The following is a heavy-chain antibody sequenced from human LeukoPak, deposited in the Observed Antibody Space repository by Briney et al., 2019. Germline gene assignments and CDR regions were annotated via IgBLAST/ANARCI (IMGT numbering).Heavy chain of an antibody. D-gene: IGHD3-22*01. V-gene: IGHV4-34*01. CDR2: INRSGST. CDR1: GGSFSGYY. J-gene: IGHJ1*01. Sequence: SETLSLTCAVYGGSFSGYYWSWIRQPPGKGLEWIGEINRSGSTNYNPSLKSRVTISVDTSKNQFSLKLRSVTAADTAVYYCARVVQSTDSSGFYLPEYFQHWGQGTLVTVSS. CDR3: ARVVQSTDSSGFYLPEYFQH.